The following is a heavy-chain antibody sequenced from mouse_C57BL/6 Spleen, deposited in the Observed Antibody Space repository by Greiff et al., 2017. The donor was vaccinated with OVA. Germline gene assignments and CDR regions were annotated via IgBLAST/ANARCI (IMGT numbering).Heavy chain of an antibody. CDR3: TTGAVVATNFDY. CDR1: GFNIKDYY. Sequence: VHVKQSGAELVRPGASVKLSCTASGFNIKDYYMHWVKQRPEQGLEWIGRIDPEDGDTEYAPKFQGKATMTADTSSNTAYLQLSSLTSEDTAVYYCTTGAVVATNFDYWGQGTTLTVSS. CDR2: IDPEDGDT. J-gene: IGHJ2*01. V-gene: IGHV14-1*01. D-gene: IGHD1-1*01.